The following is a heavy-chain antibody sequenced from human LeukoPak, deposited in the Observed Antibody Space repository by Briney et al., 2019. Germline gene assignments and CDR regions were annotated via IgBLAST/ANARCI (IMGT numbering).Heavy chain of an antibody. CDR2: INHSGST. J-gene: IGHJ4*02. Sequence: TSETLSLTCAVYGVSFSGYYWSWIRQPPGKGLEWIGEINHSGSTNYNPSLKSRVTISVDTSKNQFSLKLSSVTAADTAVYYCARGSGDFDYWGQGTLVTVSS. CDR3: ARGSGDFDY. D-gene: IGHD4-17*01. V-gene: IGHV4-34*01. CDR1: GVSFSGYY.